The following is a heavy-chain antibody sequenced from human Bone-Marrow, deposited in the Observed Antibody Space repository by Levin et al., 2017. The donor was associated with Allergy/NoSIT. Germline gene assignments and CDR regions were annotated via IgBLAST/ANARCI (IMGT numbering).Heavy chain of an antibody. J-gene: IGHJ5*02. CDR2: IYHSGST. V-gene: IGHV4-30-2*01. CDR1: GGSISSGGYS. CDR3: AAESFHYDYVWGSYINWFDP. D-gene: IGHD3-16*01. Sequence: SETLSLTCAVSGGSISSGGYSWSWIRQPPGKGLEWIGYIYHSGSTYYNPSLKSRVTISVDRSKNQFSLKLSSVTAADTAVYYCAAESFHYDYVWGSYINWFDPWGQGTLVTVSS.